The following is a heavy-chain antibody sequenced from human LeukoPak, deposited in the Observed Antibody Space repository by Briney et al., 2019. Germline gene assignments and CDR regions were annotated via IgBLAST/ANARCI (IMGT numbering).Heavy chain of an antibody. CDR1: GFTFSSYG. D-gene: IGHD4-11*01. J-gene: IGHJ4*02. Sequence: GGSLRLPCAASGFTFSSYGMHWVRQAPGKGLEWVAFIPYDGNSEYYADSVKGRFTISRDNSKYTLYLQMNSLRTEDTALYYCAKDEGGPTVSDYWGQGTLVTVSS. CDR2: IPYDGNSE. V-gene: IGHV3-30*02. CDR3: AKDEGGPTVSDY.